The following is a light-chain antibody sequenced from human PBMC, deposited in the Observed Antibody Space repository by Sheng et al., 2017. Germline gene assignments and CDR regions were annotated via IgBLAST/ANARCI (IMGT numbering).Light chain of an antibody. CDR1: QSVSSSY. CDR3: QQYGSSRLT. CDR2: GAS. V-gene: IGKV3-20*01. Sequence: EIVLTQSPGTLSLSPGERATLSCRASQSVSSSYLAWYQQKPGQAPRLLIYGASSRATGIPDRFSGSGSGTDFTLTISRLEPEDFAVYYCQQYGSSRLTFGGGTEGGDQT. J-gene: IGKJ4*01.